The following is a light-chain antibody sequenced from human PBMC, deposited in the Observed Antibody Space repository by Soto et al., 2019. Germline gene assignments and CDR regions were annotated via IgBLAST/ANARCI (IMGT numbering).Light chain of an antibody. CDR2: DAS. CDR3: QHYNTYAWT. V-gene: IGKV1-5*01. CDR1: QSISTW. J-gene: IGKJ1*01. Sequence: DIQMTQSPSTLSASVGDRVTITCRASQSISTWLAWYQHKPGKAPNLLIFDASSLQRGVPSRFSGSGFGTEFTLTISSLLPDDFATYFCQHYNTYAWTFGQGTKVEIK.